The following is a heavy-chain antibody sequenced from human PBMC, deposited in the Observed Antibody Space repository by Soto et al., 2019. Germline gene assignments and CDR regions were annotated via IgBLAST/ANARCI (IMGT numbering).Heavy chain of an antibody. D-gene: IGHD4-17*01. J-gene: IGHJ6*02. CDR3: ARTDGDLDV. CDR1: GYTFSSYD. Sequence: QVQLLQSGAEVKKPGASVKVSCKASGYTFSSYDINWVRQATGQGLEWMGWMNPKSGHTGSAQKFQGRVTMTRDTSISTAYMELSSRRAEDTAIYYCARTDGDLDVWGQGTTVTVSS. CDR2: MNPKSGHT. V-gene: IGHV1-8*01.